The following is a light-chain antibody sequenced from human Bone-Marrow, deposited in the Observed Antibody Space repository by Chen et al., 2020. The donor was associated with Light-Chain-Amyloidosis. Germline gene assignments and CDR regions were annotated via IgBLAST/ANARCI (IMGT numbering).Light chain of an antibody. Sequence: EIVMTQSPDILSVSPGERATLSCRASQSIYTNLVWYQQKTGQAPTLLIYGASTRATGIPARVSGSGSGTEFNLTISSLQSEDFAGYHCQQFNNWAETFGQGTRLEIK. CDR2: GAS. V-gene: IGKV3-15*01. CDR1: QSIYTN. J-gene: IGKJ5*01. CDR3: QQFNNWAET.